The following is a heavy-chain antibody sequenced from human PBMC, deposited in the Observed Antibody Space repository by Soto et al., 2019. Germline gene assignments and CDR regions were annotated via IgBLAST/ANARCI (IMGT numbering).Heavy chain of an antibody. CDR3: ARHGGIAALDYGMDV. V-gene: IGHV5-51*01. CDR2: IYPGDSDT. D-gene: IGHD6-13*01. Sequence: PGESLKISCKGSGYSFTSYWIGWVRQMPGKGLEWMGIIYPGDSDTRYSPSFQGQVTTSADKSISTAYLQWSSLKASDTAMYYCARHGGIAALDYGMDVWGQGTTVTVSS. CDR1: GYSFTSYW. J-gene: IGHJ6*02.